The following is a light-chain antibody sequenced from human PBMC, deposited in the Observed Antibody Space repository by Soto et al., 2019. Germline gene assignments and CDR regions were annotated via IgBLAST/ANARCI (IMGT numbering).Light chain of an antibody. CDR1: ENIDTW. CDR3: QQYGSYPWT. CDR2: AVS. Sequence: DIQMTQSPPTLSASVGDRVTITCRASENIDTWLAWYQQKLGKAPRLLMYAVSSLESGVPSRFSGSGSGTDFTLAIRGLQPEDFATYHCQQYGSYPWTFGQGTKVEVK. V-gene: IGKV1-5*01. J-gene: IGKJ1*01.